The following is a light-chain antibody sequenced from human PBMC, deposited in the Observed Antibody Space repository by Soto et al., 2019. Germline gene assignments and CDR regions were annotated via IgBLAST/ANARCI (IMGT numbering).Light chain of an antibody. J-gene: IGLJ3*02. CDR2: EVT. Sequence: QSVLTQPPSASGSPGQSVTISCTGTSSDVGGYNYVSWYQQYPGRAPKLIIYEVTKRPSGVPDRFSGSKSGNTASLTVSGLQAEEYADYSCSSYAASNNFYFVFGGGTKVTVL. CDR3: SSYAASNNFYFV. V-gene: IGLV2-8*01. CDR1: SSDVGGYNY.